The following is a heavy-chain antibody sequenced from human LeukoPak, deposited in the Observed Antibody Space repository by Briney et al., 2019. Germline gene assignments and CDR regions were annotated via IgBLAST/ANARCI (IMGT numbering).Heavy chain of an antibody. J-gene: IGHJ4*02. CDR1: GFTFSSYA. CDR2: ISGAGGTT. CDR3: ARDREGGYDK. V-gene: IGHV3-23*01. Sequence: GGSLRLSCAASGFTFSSYAMSWVRQAPGKGLEWVSGISGAGGTTLYADSVKGRFTISRDNSKNTLYLQMSSLRAEDTAVYYCARDREGGYDKWGQGTLVTVSS. D-gene: IGHD5-12*01.